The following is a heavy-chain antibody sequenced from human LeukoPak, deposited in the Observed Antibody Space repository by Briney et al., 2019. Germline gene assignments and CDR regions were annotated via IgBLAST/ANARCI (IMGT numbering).Heavy chain of an antibody. CDR1: DYTFTNYG. CDR3: ARGMEQWLLPGYFQH. D-gene: IGHD6-19*01. CDR2: ISPYNGNT. J-gene: IGHJ1*01. V-gene: IGHV1-18*01. Sequence: ASVKVSCKASDYTFTNYGITWVRQNPGQGLEWMGWISPYNGNTNYAQKFQGRVTMTADTSTSTAYMELRSLRSDDTAVYYCARGMEQWLLPGYFQHWGQGTLVTVSS.